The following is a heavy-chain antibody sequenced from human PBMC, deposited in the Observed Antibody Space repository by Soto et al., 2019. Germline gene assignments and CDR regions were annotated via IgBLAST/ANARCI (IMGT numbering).Heavy chain of an antibody. V-gene: IGHV4-34*01. CDR3: ARSPKSTDFPYYFDF. J-gene: IGHJ4*02. CDR2: INHSGTT. D-gene: IGHD2-21*01. CDR1: SRSFRDYY. Sequence: PSETLSLTCAAYSRSFRDYYWTWIRQPPGKGLEFIGEINHSGTTHYDPSLKSRVTVSVDTSKNHFSLKMNSVTAADTAVYYCARSPKSTDFPYYFDFWGQGTLVTVSS.